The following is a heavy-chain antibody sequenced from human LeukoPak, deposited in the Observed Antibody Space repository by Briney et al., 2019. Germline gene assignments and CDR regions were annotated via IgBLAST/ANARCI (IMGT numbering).Heavy chain of an antibody. CDR1: GGSLSSYF. J-gene: IGHJ4*02. CDR3: ARDLGYSYGYRYFDY. Sequence: SETLSLTCTVSGGSLSSYFWSWIRQPPGKGLEWIGYIYYSGSTNYNPSLKSRVTISVDTSKNQFSLKLSSVTAADTAVYYCARDLGYSYGYRYFDYWGQGTLVTVSS. CDR2: IYYSGST. V-gene: IGHV4-59*01. D-gene: IGHD5-18*01.